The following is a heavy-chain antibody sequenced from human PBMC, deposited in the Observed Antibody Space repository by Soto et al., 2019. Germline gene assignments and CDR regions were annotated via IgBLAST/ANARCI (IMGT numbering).Heavy chain of an antibody. CDR1: GFTFRDHS. CDR3: AMDDYDNSGYL. J-gene: IGHJ5*02. D-gene: IGHD3-22*01. V-gene: IGHV3-48*02. Sequence: GGSLRLSCAASGFTFRDHSMNWVRQAPGKGLEWVSYISRSSRIYYADSVKGRFTISRENARNSLYLKMKSLRDEVMAFYYCAMDDYDNSGYLWGQGTLVTVSS. CDR2: ISRSSRI.